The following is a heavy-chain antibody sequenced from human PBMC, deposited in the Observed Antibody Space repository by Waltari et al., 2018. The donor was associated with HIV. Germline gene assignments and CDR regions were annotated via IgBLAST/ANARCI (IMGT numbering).Heavy chain of an antibody. CDR1: GFTFRNYG. CDR2: ISFDGSNS. Sequence: QVQLVESGGGVVQPGRSLRLSCAVSGFTFRNYGMHWVRQAPGKGLVWVSLISFDGSNSYYVGSVKGRFTISSDNSKNTLYLEMNSVRPEDMSMYYCVKGQPWSTYGLFDHWGQGTLVTVSS. V-gene: IGHV3-30*18. CDR3: VKGQPWSTYGLFDH. D-gene: IGHD3-3*01. J-gene: IGHJ4*02.